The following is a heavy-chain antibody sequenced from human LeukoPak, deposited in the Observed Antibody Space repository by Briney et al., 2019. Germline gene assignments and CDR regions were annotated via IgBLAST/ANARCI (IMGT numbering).Heavy chain of an antibody. CDR2: ISGNSGDI. CDR3: VRHAGRTGGQ. V-gene: IGHV3/OR16-9*01. Sequence: PGGSLRLSCAASGFRFSDHYMSWIRQAPGKGPEWISYISGNSGDIAYADSVKGRFAISRDNAKNSLHLQMNSLRVEDTAVYHCVRHAGRTGGQWGQGILITVSS. J-gene: IGHJ4*02. D-gene: IGHD3-10*01. CDR1: GFRFSDHY.